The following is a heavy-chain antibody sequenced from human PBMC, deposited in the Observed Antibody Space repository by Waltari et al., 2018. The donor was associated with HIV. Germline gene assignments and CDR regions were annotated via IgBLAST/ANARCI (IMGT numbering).Heavy chain of an antibody. D-gene: IGHD2-2*01. CDR3: ARDRVVVVPAAMDV. Sequence: QVQLVESGGGLVKPGGSLKLSCAASGFTFSAYYMSWIRQAPGKGLESVAYISGSGRAIYYADSVKGRFTISRDNAKNSLYLQMSSLRAEDTAVYYCARDRVVVVPAAMDVWGQGTTVTVSS. CDR2: ISGSGRAI. V-gene: IGHV3-11*04. CDR1: GFTFSAYY. J-gene: IGHJ6*02.